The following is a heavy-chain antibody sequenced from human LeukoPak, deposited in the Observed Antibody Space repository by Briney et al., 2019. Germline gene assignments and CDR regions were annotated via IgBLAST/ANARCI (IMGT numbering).Heavy chain of an antibody. Sequence: SVKVSCKASGGTFSSYAISWVRQAPGQGLEWMGGIIPIFGTANYAQKFQGRVTITADKSTSTAYMELSSLRSEDTAVYYCARETIVVVPAAPDVWGKGTTVTVSS. J-gene: IGHJ6*04. CDR2: IIPIFGTA. V-gene: IGHV1-69*06. D-gene: IGHD2-2*01. CDR3: ARETIVVVPAAPDV. CDR1: GGTFSSYA.